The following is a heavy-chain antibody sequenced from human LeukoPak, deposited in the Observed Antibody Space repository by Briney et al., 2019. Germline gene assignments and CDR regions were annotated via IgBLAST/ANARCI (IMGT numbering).Heavy chain of an antibody. CDR1: GGSFSGYY. Sequence: PSETLSLTCAVYGGSFSGYYWSWIRQPPGKGLEWIGEINHSGSTNYNPSLKSRVTISVDTSKNQFSLKLSSVTAADTAVYYCARGYYYDSSGYYSPKGYYFDYWGQGTLVTVSS. CDR2: INHSGST. J-gene: IGHJ4*02. CDR3: ARGYYYDSSGYYSPKGYYFDY. V-gene: IGHV4-34*01. D-gene: IGHD3-22*01.